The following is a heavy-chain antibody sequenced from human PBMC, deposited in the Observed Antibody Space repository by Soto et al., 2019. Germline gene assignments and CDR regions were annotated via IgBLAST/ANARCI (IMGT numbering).Heavy chain of an antibody. CDR3: TMGIVVAGDAFDI. J-gene: IGHJ3*02. D-gene: IGHD6-19*01. V-gene: IGHV3-15*01. CDR1: GFTFSNAW. CDR2: IKSKTDGGTT. Sequence: VQLVESGGGLVKPGGSLRLSCAASGFTFSNAWMSWVRQAPGKGLEWVGRIKSKTDGGTTDYAATVKGRFTISRDDSKNTLYLQMISLKTEVTAVYYCTMGIVVAGDAFDIWGQGTMVTVSS.